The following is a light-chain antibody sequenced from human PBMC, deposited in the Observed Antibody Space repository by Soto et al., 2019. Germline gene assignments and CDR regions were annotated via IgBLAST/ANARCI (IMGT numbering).Light chain of an antibody. V-gene: IGKV3D-20*01. Sequence: EIMLNKSPSALSLKPGERATLYCGASQSVSTNYLAWYQQKPGLAPRLLIYDAYSRATGISDRFSGSGSGTDFILTISRLEPEDFTVYYCQQYGSSPSFGGGTKVDIK. CDR1: QSVSTNY. CDR3: QQYGSSPS. J-gene: IGKJ4*01. CDR2: DAY.